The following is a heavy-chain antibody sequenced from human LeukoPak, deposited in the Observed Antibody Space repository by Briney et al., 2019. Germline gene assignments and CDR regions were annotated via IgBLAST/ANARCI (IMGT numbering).Heavy chain of an antibody. Sequence: ASVKVSCKASGYTFTSYGISWVRQAPGQGLERMGWISAYNGNTNYAQKLQGRVTMTTDTSTSTAYMELRSLRSDDTAVYYCARALPLYSGSSNFDYWGQGTLVTVSS. CDR1: GYTFTSYG. J-gene: IGHJ4*02. D-gene: IGHD1-26*01. CDR2: ISAYNGNT. V-gene: IGHV1-18*01. CDR3: ARALPLYSGSSNFDY.